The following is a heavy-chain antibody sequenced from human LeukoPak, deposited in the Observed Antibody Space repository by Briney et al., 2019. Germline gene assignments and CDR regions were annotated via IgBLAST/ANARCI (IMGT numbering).Heavy chain of an antibody. CDR2: IYYSGNT. J-gene: IGHJ5*02. Sequence: PSETLSLTCTVSGDSISTSNSYSGWIRQPPGKGLEWIGSIYYSGNTYYNASLKSRVTISVDTSKNQFSLKFTSLTAADTAVYYCARVTSRLGWFDPWGQGTLVTVSS. CDR3: ARVTSRLGWFDP. V-gene: IGHV4-39*01. CDR1: GDSISTSNSY. D-gene: IGHD1-14*01.